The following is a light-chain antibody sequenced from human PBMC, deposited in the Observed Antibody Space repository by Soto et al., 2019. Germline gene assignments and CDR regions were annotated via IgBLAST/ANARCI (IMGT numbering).Light chain of an antibody. V-gene: IGKV3-20*01. Sequence: EIVLTQSPGTLSLSPGERATLSCRASQSVSSSSLAWYQQKAGQAPRLLIYGTSSRATGIPDRFSGSGSGTDFTLTISGLEPEDFAVYYCQQYVSSFRTFGQGTKVEIK. CDR1: QSVSSSS. CDR3: QQYVSSFRT. CDR2: GTS. J-gene: IGKJ1*01.